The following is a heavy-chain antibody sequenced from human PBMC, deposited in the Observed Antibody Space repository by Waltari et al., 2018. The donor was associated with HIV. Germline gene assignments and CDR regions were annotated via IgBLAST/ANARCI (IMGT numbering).Heavy chain of an antibody. J-gene: IGHJ4*02. Sequence: VQLMESGGGVVKPGESLRLSCGTSGLLFGRYGTPWVRQAPGKGLEWVAVINYDGSNKFYAESVKGRFLISRDNSKNTLFLQMNSLRDEDTGLYYCARDKAPYSSSSAVDYWGQGTLVTVS. D-gene: IGHD6-6*01. V-gene: IGHV3-33*01. CDR1: GLLFGRYG. CDR2: INYDGSNK. CDR3: ARDKAPYSSSSAVDY.